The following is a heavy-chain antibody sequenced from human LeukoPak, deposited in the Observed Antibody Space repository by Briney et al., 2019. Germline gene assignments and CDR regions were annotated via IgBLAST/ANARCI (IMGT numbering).Heavy chain of an antibody. V-gene: IGHV4-39*01. D-gene: IGHD2-8*01. CDR1: GGPISTSSYY. J-gene: IGHJ4*02. CDR3: ATPGSVLIFAGFDY. Sequence: SETLSLTCTVSGGPISTSSYYWGWIRQPPGNGLEWIGSIYYSGSTYYNPSLKSRVTISVDTSKNQFSLKLSSVTAADTAVYYCATPGSVLIFAGFDYWGQGTLVTVSS. CDR2: IYYSGST.